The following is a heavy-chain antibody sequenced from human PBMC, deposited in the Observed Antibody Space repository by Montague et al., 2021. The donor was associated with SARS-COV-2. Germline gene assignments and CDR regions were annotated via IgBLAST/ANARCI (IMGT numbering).Heavy chain of an antibody. Sequence: SETLSLTCTVSGDSIRNSDYYWGWVRQAPGKGLEWIGNIYNGGTTFYNPSLKSRVTIFVDTSKSQFSLKLSSVTAADTAVYYCATRTRYTQDYFGFWGQGTLVTVSS. CDR1: GDSIRNSDYY. J-gene: IGHJ4*02. CDR3: ATRTRYTQDYFGF. CDR2: IYNGGTT. V-gene: IGHV4-39*01. D-gene: IGHD2-2*02.